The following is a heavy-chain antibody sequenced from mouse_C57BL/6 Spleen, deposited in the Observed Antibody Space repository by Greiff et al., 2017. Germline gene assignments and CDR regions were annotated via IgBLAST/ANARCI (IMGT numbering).Heavy chain of an antibody. J-gene: IGHJ4*01. CDR3: ARSLYGNGAMDY. D-gene: IGHD2-1*01. CDR2: IRNKANGYTT. V-gene: IGHV7-3*01. Sequence: EVQGVESGGGLVQPGGSLSLSCAASGFTFTDYYMSWVRQPPGKALEWLGFIRNKANGYTTEYSASVKGRFTISRDNSQSILYLQMNAMRAEDSATYYCARSLYGNGAMDYWGQGTSVTVSS. CDR1: GFTFTDYY.